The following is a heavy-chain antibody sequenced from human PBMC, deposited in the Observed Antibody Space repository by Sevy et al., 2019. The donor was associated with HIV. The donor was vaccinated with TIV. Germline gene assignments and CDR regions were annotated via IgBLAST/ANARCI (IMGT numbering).Heavy chain of an antibody. J-gene: IGHJ5*02. D-gene: IGHD3-22*01. Sequence: GGSLRLSCAASGFTFTTYDMTWVRQAPGKGLEWISYISSSGTTIKYADSVKGRFTISRDNAKNSLYMQMNSLRAEDTAVYYCARVDANYDKGFDPWGQGTLVTVSS. CDR1: GFTFTTYD. CDR2: ISSSGTTI. CDR3: ARVDANYDKGFDP. V-gene: IGHV3-48*03.